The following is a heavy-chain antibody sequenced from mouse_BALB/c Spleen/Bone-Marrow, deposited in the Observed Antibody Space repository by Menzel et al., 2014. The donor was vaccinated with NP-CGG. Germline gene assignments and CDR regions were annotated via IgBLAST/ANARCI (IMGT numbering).Heavy chain of an antibody. CDR3: ALNWDSAY. CDR1: GFTFSSYG. Sequence: LVESGGDLVKPGGSLKLSCAASGFTFSSYGMSWVRQTPDKRLEWVATINNGGTYTYYPDSVKGRFTISRDNAKNTLYLQMSSLKSEDTAMYYCALNWDSAYWGQGTLVTVSA. D-gene: IGHD4-1*02. J-gene: IGHJ3*01. V-gene: IGHV5-6*01. CDR2: INNGGTYT.